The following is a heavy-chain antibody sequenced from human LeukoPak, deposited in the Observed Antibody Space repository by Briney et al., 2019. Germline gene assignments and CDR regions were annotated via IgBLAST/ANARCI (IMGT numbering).Heavy chain of an antibody. D-gene: IGHD5-18*01. CDR1: GFTVSSNY. Sequence: GGSLRLSCAACGFTVSSNYMSWVRQAPGKGLEWVSVIYSGGSTYYADSVKGRFTISRDNSKNTLYLQMNSLRAEDTAVYYCARGGPYTAMVTDYYYYGMDVWGQGTTVTVSS. V-gene: IGHV3-66*02. J-gene: IGHJ6*02. CDR2: IYSGGST. CDR3: ARGGPYTAMVTDYYYYGMDV.